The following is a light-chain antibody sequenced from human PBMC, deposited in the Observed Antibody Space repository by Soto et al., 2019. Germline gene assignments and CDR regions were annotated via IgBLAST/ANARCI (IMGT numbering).Light chain of an antibody. CDR3: QQYYSTSMYT. CDR2: RAS. Sequence: DIVMTQSPDSLAVSLGERATINCKSSQSVLYSSNNKNYLAWYQQKPGQPPKLLIYRASTRESGVPDRFSGSGSGTDFTLTISSLQAEDVAVYYCQQYYSTSMYTFGQGTKLEIK. V-gene: IGKV4-1*01. J-gene: IGKJ2*01. CDR1: QSVLYSSNNKNY.